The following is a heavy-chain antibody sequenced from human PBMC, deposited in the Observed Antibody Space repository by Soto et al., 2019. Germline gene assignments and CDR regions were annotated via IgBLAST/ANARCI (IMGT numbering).Heavy chain of an antibody. Sequence: ASVKVSCKACGYTVTSYGISWVRQTPGQGLEWMGWISAYNGNTNYAQKLQGRVTISVDTSKKQFSLSLTSVTAADTAVYYCARARVAVAMYYYMDVWGKGTTVTVSS. CDR1: GYTVTSYG. CDR3: ARARVAVAMYYYMDV. V-gene: IGHV1-18*01. CDR2: ISAYNGNT. D-gene: IGHD2-15*01. J-gene: IGHJ6*03.